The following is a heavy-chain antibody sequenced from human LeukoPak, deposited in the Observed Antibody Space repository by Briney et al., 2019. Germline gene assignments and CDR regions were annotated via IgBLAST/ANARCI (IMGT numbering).Heavy chain of an antibody. CDR2: INGDGSST. CDR3: ARSPGQCSGGSCATGY. Sequence: PGGSLRLSCAASGFTFSSYWVHWVRQAPGKGLVWVSRINGDGSSTNYADSVKGRFTISRDNAKNTLYLQMDSLRAEDTAVYYCARSPGQCSGGSCATGYWGQGTLVTVSS. V-gene: IGHV3-74*01. J-gene: IGHJ4*02. CDR1: GFTFSSYW. D-gene: IGHD2-15*01.